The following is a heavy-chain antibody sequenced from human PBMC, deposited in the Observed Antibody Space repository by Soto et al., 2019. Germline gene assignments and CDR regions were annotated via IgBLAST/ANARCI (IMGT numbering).Heavy chain of an antibody. CDR3: AGGRYCTNDLCYFLDP. D-gene: IGHD2-8*01. CDR1: GGFIDSGDYS. V-gene: IGHV4-31*03. Sequence: KSSETLSLTCSVSGGFIDSGDYSWNWIRQHPGGGLEWIGNIKNRGTTHYNPSLKSRLTISVDTSKSQFSLKLNSVTAADTAVYYCAGGRYCTNDLCYFLDPWGQGTLVTVSS. J-gene: IGHJ5*02. CDR2: IKNRGTT.